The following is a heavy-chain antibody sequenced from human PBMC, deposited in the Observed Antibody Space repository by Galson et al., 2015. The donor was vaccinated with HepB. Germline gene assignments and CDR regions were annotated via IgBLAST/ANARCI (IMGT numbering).Heavy chain of an antibody. CDR2: ISAYNGNT. CDR1: GYTFTSYG. CDR3: ARAPRIAAAGKLGY. J-gene: IGHJ4*02. V-gene: IGHV1-18*01. D-gene: IGHD6-13*01. Sequence: SVKVSCKASGYTFTSYGISWVRQAPGQGLEWMGWISAYNGNTNYAQKLQGRVTMTTDTSTSTAYMELRSLRSDDTAVYYCARAPRIAAAGKLGYWGQGTLVTVSS.